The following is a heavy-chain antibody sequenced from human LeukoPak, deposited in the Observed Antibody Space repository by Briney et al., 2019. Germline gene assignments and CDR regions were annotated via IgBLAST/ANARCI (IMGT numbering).Heavy chain of an antibody. V-gene: IGHV1-2*02. J-gene: IGHJ4*02. CDR2: INPNSGGT. CDR3: ARDWGPLDSSGYFDY. Sequence: ASVRVSCKASGYTFTGYYMHWVRQAPGQGLEWMGWINPNSGGTNYAQKFQGRVTMTRDTSISTAYMELSRLRSDDTAVYYCARDWGPLDSSGYFDYWGQGTLVTVSS. D-gene: IGHD6-25*01. CDR1: GYTFTGYY.